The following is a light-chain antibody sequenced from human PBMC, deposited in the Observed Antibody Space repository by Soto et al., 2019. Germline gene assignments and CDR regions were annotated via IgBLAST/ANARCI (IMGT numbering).Light chain of an antibody. Sequence: QSVLTQPPSVSGAPGQRVTISCTGSDSNIGAGYDVHWYQQLPRTAPKLLIYDYNNRPSGVADRFSGSESDTSASLVITGLRAEDEGDYYCQSYDSSLSAVVFGGGTQLTVL. J-gene: IGLJ2*01. CDR3: QSYDSSLSAVV. CDR2: DYN. CDR1: DSNIGAGYD. V-gene: IGLV1-40*01.